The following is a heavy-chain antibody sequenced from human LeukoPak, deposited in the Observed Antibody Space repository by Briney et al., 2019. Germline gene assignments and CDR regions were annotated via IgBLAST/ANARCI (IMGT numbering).Heavy chain of an antibody. D-gene: IGHD1-14*01. CDR3: ARLTPASYYYYYYGMDV. V-gene: IGHV1-8*01. CDR2: MDPNSGNT. J-gene: IGHJ6*02. CDR1: GYTFTSYD. Sequence: GASVKVSCKASGYTFTSYDINWVGQATGQGREWMGWMDPNSGNTGYAQKFQGRVTMTRNTSISTAYMELSSLRSEDTAVYYCARLTPASYYYYYYGMDVWGQGTTVTVSS.